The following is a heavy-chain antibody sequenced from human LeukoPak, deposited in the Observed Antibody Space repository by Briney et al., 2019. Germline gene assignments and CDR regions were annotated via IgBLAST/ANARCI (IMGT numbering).Heavy chain of an antibody. J-gene: IGHJ5*02. CDR2: INHSGST. CDR3: ARGRLITIFGVMNWFDP. Sequence: SETLSLTCAVYGGSFSGYYWSWIRQPPGKGLEWIREINHSGSTNYNPSLKSRVTISVDTSKNQFSLKLSSVTAADTAVYYCARGRLITIFGVMNWFDPWGQGTLVTVSS. V-gene: IGHV4-34*01. D-gene: IGHD3-3*01. CDR1: GGSFSGYY.